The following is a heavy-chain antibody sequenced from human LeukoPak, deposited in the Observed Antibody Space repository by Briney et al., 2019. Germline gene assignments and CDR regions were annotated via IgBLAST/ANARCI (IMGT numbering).Heavy chain of an antibody. CDR2: IIPIFGTA. J-gene: IGHJ4*02. CDR1: GGTFSSYA. CDR3: ASNYGSGNRGFEDY. D-gene: IGHD3-10*01. V-gene: IGHV1-69*13. Sequence: GASVKVSCKASGGTFSSYAISWVRQAPGQGLEWMGGIIPIFGTANYAQKFQGRVTITADESTSTAYMELSSLRSEDTAVYYCASNYGSGNRGFEDYWGQGTLVTVSS.